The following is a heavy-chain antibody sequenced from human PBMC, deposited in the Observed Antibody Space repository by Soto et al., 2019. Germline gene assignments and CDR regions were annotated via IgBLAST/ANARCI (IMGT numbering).Heavy chain of an antibody. CDR1: GDSVSSKTAA. V-gene: IGHV6-1*01. CDR2: TYFRSRWYN. Sequence: SQTLSLTCVISGDSVSSKTAAWNWIRQSPSRGLEWLGRTYFRSRWYNDYAISVKSRITINPDTSKNQFSLLLNSVTPEDTAVYYCARVHTAVAGNSGAFDIWGQGTMVTVSS. CDR3: ARVHTAVAGNSGAFDI. J-gene: IGHJ3*02. D-gene: IGHD6-19*01.